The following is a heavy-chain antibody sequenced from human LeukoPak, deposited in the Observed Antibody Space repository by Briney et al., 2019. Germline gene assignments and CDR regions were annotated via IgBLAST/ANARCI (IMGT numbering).Heavy chain of an antibody. Sequence: GGSLRLSCAASGFTFSSYSMNWVRQAPGKGLEWVSYISSSSYTIYYADSVKGRFSIYRDNAKNSLYLQMDSLRDEDTAVYYCARDRSSGYYGSSDYWGQGTLVTVSS. CDR1: GFTFSSYS. J-gene: IGHJ4*02. D-gene: IGHD3-22*01. CDR3: ARDRSSGYYGSSDY. CDR2: ISSSSYTI. V-gene: IGHV3-48*02.